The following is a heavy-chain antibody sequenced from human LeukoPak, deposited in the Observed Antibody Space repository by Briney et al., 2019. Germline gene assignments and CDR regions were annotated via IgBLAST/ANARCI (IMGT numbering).Heavy chain of an antibody. CDR1: GFTFSSYR. Sequence: PGGSLRLSCAASGFTFSSYRMNWVRQAPGKGLEWVSYISSSSSTIYYADSVKGRFTISRDNAKNSLYLQMNSLRDEDTAVYYCARDLGYASSGRKLGSFDYWGQGTLVTVSS. CDR3: ARDLGYASSGRKLGSFDY. J-gene: IGHJ4*02. CDR2: ISSSSSTI. D-gene: IGHD3-22*01. V-gene: IGHV3-48*02.